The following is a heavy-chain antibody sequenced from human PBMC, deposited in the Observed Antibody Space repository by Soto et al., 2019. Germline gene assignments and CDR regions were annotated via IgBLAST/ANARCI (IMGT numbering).Heavy chain of an antibody. CDR3: ASPLAGSHLGYFQH. V-gene: IGHV3-23*01. J-gene: IGHJ1*01. CDR1: GFTFSSYA. CDR2: ISGSGGST. Sequence: GGSLRLSCAASGFTFSSYAMSWVRQAPGKGLEWVSAISGSGGSTYYADSVKGRFTISRDNSKNTLYLQMNSLRAEDTAVYYCASPLAGSHLGYFQHWGQGTLVTVSA. D-gene: IGHD3-10*01.